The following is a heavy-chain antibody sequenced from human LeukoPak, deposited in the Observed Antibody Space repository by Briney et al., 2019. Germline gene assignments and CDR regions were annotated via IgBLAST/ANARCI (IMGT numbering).Heavy chain of an antibody. Sequence: SETLSLTCTVSGGSISSGDYYWSWIRQPPGKGLEWIGYIYYSGSTYYNPSLKSRVTISVDTSKNQFSLKLSSVTAADTVVYYCASPTIFGVVIDYWGQGTLVTVSS. V-gene: IGHV4-30-4*08. CDR3: ASPTIFGVVIDY. CDR1: GGSISSGDYY. CDR2: IYYSGST. J-gene: IGHJ4*02. D-gene: IGHD3-3*01.